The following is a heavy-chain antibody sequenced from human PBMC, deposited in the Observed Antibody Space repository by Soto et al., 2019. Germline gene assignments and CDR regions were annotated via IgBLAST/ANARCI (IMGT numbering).Heavy chain of an antibody. D-gene: IGHD4-17*01. Sequence: QVQLQESGPGLVKPSQTLSLTCTVSGGSISSGGYYWRWIRQHPGKGLEWIGYIYYSGSTYYNPSLKSRVTISVDTSKNQFSLKLSSVTAADTAVYYCARQPTVVTRGYFDYWGQGTLVTVSS. V-gene: IGHV4-31*03. CDR3: ARQPTVVTRGYFDY. CDR1: GGSISSGGYY. CDR2: IYYSGST. J-gene: IGHJ4*02.